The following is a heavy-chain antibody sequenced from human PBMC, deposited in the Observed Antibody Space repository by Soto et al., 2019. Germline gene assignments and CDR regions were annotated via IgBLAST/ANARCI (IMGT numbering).Heavy chain of an antibody. V-gene: IGHV1-8*01. CDR1: GYTFTSYD. CDR3: ARTLCGDNVDY. J-gene: IGHJ4*02. D-gene: IGHD4-17*01. Sequence: QVQLVQSGAEVKKPGASVKVSCKASGYTFTSYDINWVRQATGQGLEWMGWMNPNSGNTGYAQKFQGRVTXTXYTSISTAYMERSSLRSEGAAVYYCARTLCGDNVDYWGQGTLVTVSS. CDR2: MNPNSGNT.